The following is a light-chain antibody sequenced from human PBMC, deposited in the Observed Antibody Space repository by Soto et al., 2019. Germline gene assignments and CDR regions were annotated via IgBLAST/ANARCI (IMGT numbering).Light chain of an antibody. Sequence: SYELTQPPSVSVAPGQTARITCGGNNIGSKSVHWYQQKPGQAPVVVVYDDTDRPAGIPERFSGSNSGNTATLTISGVEFGDEADYYCQVWDISSDHGVFGGGTKLTVL. CDR2: DDT. CDR3: QVWDISSDHGV. V-gene: IGLV3-21*02. CDR1: NIGSKS. J-gene: IGLJ3*02.